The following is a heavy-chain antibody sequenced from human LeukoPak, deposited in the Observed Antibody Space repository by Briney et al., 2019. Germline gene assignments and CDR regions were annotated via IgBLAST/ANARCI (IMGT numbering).Heavy chain of an antibody. CDR3: ARDSANGSSWYFDS. Sequence: PSGTLSLTCAVSGDSISSSNWWNWVRQPPGKGLEWIGEVSHSGKNSYNPSLKSRVTISVDKSKNQFSLDLNSVTAADTAVYYCARDSANGSSWYFDSWDQGTLVTVSS. CDR1: GDSISSSNW. D-gene: IGHD2-2*01. CDR2: VSHSGKN. V-gene: IGHV4-4*02. J-gene: IGHJ4*02.